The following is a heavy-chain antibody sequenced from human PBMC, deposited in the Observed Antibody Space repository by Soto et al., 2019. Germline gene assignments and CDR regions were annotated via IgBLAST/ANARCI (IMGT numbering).Heavy chain of an antibody. CDR2: IYYSGST. V-gene: IGHV4-59*01. Sequence: SETLSLTCTVSGGSISSYYWSWIRQPPGKGLEWIGYIYYSGSTNYNPSLKSRVTISVDTPKNQFSRKLSSVTAADTAVYYCARVGRSSIAARPDYYYYYMDVWGKGTTVTVSS. J-gene: IGHJ6*03. D-gene: IGHD6-6*01. CDR1: GGSISSYY. CDR3: ARVGRSSIAARPDYYYYYMDV.